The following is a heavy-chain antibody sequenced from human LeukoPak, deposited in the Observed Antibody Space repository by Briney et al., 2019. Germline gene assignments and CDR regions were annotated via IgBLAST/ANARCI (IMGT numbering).Heavy chain of an antibody. CDR3: AREGYYGSGTYYP. V-gene: IGHV4-59*01. Sequence: NPSETLSLTCTVSGGSISSYYWSWIRQPPGKGLEWIGYIYYSGNTNYNPSLKSRVTISVDTSKNQFSLKLSSVTTADTAVYYCAREGYYGSGTYYPWGQGTLVTVSS. CDR2: IYYSGNT. D-gene: IGHD3-10*01. CDR1: GGSISSYY. J-gene: IGHJ5*02.